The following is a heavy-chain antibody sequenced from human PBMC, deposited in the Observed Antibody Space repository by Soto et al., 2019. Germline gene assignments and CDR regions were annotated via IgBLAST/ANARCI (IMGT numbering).Heavy chain of an antibody. J-gene: IGHJ6*01. CDR3: ARGRGRLHYYYSYGMDV. CDR1: EGKCGCYD. CDR2: INHSGST. V-gene: IGHV4-34*01. D-gene: IGHD2-15*01. Sequence: LETLPLTYAVYEGKCGCYDWRWIRQPPGKGLEWIGEINHSGSTNYNPSLKSRVTISVDTSKNQFSLKLRSVNAADTDVYYCARGRGRLHYYYSYGMDVWGQGTTVTVSS.